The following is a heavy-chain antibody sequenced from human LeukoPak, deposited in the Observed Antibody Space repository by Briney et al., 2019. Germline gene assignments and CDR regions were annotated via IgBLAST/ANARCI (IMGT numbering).Heavy chain of an antibody. D-gene: IGHD2-8*01. CDR2: FDPEDGVT. CDR1: GYTLTELS. V-gene: IGHV1-24*01. J-gene: IGHJ6*03. Sequence: ASVKVSCKVSGYTLTELSMHWVRQAPGKGLEWMGGFDPEDGVTIYAQKFQGRVTMTEDTSTDTAYMELSSLRSEDTAVYYCATGEVGYCTNGVCYHYYYYMDVWGKGTTVTVSS. CDR3: ATGEVGYCTNGVCYHYYYYMDV.